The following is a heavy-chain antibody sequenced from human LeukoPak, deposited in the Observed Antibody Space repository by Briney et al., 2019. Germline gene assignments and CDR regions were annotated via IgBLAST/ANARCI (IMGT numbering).Heavy chain of an antibody. CDR3: AREWGMASWQLVKHFQH. CDR2: TYYRSKWYN. Sequence: SQTLSLTCAASGDSVSSNSAAWNWIRQSPSRGLEWLGRTYYRSKWYNDYAVSVKSRITINPDTSKNQISLQLNSVTPEDTAVYFCAREWGMASWQLVKHFQHWGQGTLVTVSS. CDR1: GDSVSSNSAA. D-gene: IGHD6-6*01. J-gene: IGHJ1*01. V-gene: IGHV6-1*01.